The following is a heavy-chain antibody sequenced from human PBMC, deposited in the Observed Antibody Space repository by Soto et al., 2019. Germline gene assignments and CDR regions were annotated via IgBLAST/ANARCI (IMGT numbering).Heavy chain of an antibody. D-gene: IGHD3-9*01. CDR2: MNPNSGNT. V-gene: IGHV1-8*02. CDR3: ARMAYDILTGPIPNWFDP. CDR1: GYTFSTYD. J-gene: IGHJ5*02. Sequence: GASVKVSCKASGYTFSTYDINWVRQATGQGLEWMGWMNPNSGNTGYAQKFQGRVTMTRSTSISTAYMELSSLRSDDTAVYYCARMAYDILTGPIPNWFDPWGQGTLVTVS.